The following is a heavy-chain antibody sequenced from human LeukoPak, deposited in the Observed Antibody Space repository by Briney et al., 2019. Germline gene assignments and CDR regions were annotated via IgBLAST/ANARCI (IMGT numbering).Heavy chain of an antibody. Sequence: GGSLRLSCAASGFTFNTYGMHWVRQAPGKGLGWVAVIWCDGSNQYYTDSVRGRFTISRDNSKNTLYLHMSSLRVEDTAVYYCAKPGYCSGGSCSPFEYWGQGTLVTVSS. CDR2: IWCDGSNQ. D-gene: IGHD2-15*01. CDR1: GFTFNTYG. J-gene: IGHJ4*02. CDR3: AKPGYCSGGSCSPFEY. V-gene: IGHV3-33*06.